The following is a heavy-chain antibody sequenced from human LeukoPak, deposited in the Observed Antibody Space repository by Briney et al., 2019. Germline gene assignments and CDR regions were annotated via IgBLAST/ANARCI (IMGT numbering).Heavy chain of an antibody. Sequence: PGGSLRLSCAASGFTFSSYEMHWVRQVPGKGLEWVSYITSSGSTMYYADSVKGRFTISRDNAKNSLYLQMSSRRAEDTAVYYCATLRPRQQLVVDHCGQGTLVTVSS. CDR3: ATLRPRQQLVVDH. V-gene: IGHV3-48*03. CDR2: ITSSGSTM. D-gene: IGHD6-13*01. CDR1: GFTFSSYE. J-gene: IGHJ4*02.